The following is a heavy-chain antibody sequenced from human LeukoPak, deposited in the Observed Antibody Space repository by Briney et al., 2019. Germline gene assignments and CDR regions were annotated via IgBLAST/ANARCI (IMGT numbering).Heavy chain of an antibody. CDR3: ARGLNSGTTDY. J-gene: IGHJ4*02. CDR1: EDIFSSYT. CDR2: IIPIIRQT. Sequence: SVKVSCKTSEDIFSSYTISWVRQAPGQGLQWMGRIIPIIRQTKYSQKFQGRVTITADKSTSTVYMDLSGLTSDDTALYFCARGLNSGTTDYWGQGTLVTVSS. D-gene: IGHD1-26*01. V-gene: IGHV1-69*08.